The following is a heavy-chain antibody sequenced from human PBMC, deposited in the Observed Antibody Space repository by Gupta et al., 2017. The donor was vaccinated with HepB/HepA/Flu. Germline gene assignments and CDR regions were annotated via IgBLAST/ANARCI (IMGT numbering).Heavy chain of an antibody. Sequence: QVQLQQWGAGLLKPSETLSLTCAVYGGSFSGYYWSWIRQPPGKGLEWIGEINHSGSTNYNPSLKSRVTISVDTSKNQFSLKLSSVTAADTAVYYCARGGGIAQNPPLGYFQHWGQGTLVTVSS. CDR1: GGSFSGYY. D-gene: IGHD1-26*01. J-gene: IGHJ1*01. V-gene: IGHV4-34*01. CDR3: ARGGGIAQNPPLGYFQH. CDR2: INHSGST.